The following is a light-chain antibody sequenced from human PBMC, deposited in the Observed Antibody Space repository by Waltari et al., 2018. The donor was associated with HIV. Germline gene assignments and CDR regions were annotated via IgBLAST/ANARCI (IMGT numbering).Light chain of an antibody. CDR1: SSDIGGYKY. V-gene: IGLV2-14*01. J-gene: IGLJ2*01. CDR2: EVS. CDR3: SSYTNSMTLDVI. Sequence: QSALTQPASVSGSPGQSITISCTGTSSDIGGYKYVSWYQQHPGKAPKLLIYEVSNRPSGVSNRFSGSKSGNTASLTISGLQAEDEADYYCSSYTNSMTLDVIFGGGTKLTVL.